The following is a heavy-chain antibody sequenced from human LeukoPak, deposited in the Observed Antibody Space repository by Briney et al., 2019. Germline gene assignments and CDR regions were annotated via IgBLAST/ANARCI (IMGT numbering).Heavy chain of an antibody. CDR1: GGTFSNYA. V-gene: IGHV1-69*05. Sequence: SVKVSCKTSGGTFSNYALSWGRQAPGQGLEWMGRIIPLFGTANYAQKFQGRVTFTTDESTSTAYMELSSLRSDDTAVYYCASPKDSDASAFDYWGQGTLVTVSS. CDR2: IIPLFGTA. J-gene: IGHJ4*02. CDR3: ASPKDSDASAFDY. D-gene: IGHD3/OR15-3a*01.